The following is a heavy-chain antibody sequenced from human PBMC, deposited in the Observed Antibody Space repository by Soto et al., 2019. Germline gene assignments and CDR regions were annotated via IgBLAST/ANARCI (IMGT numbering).Heavy chain of an antibody. CDR1: GGSFSGYY. Sequence: QVQLQQWGAGLLKPSETLSLTCAVYGGSFSGYYWSWIRQPPGKGLEWIGEINHSGSTNYNPSLKSRVTISVDTSKNQFSLKLSSVTAADTAVYYCARGFGRRSSHANWFDPWSQGTLVTVSS. J-gene: IGHJ5*02. D-gene: IGHD3-10*01. CDR2: INHSGST. CDR3: ARGFGRRSSHANWFDP. V-gene: IGHV4-34*01.